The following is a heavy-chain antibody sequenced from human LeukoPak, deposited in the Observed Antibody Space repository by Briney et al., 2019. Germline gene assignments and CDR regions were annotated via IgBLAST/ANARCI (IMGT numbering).Heavy chain of an antibody. CDR3: ARHVSGDYAWLDV. CDR1: GGSISSYY. D-gene: IGHD4-17*01. J-gene: IGHJ6*02. CDR2: ISYSGST. Sequence: SETLPLTCTVSGGSISSYYWSWIRQPPGKGLECIGYISYSGSTNYNPSLKSRVTTSVDRSKNQFSLKLSSVTAADTAMYYCARHVSGDYAWLDVWGQGTTVTVSS. V-gene: IGHV4-59*08.